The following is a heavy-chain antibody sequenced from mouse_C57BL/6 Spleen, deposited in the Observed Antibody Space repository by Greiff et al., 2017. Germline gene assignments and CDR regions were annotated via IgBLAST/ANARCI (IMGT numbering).Heavy chain of an antibody. V-gene: IGHV1-80*01. Sequence: VKLVESGAELVKPGASVKISCKASGYAFSSYWMNWVKQRPGKGLEWIGQFYPGDGDTNYNGKFKGKATLTADKSSSTAYIQLSRLTSEDSTVYFCARGGYYFDYWGQGTTLTVSS. CDR3: ARGGYYFDY. CDR2: FYPGDGDT. CDR1: GYAFSSYW. J-gene: IGHJ2*01.